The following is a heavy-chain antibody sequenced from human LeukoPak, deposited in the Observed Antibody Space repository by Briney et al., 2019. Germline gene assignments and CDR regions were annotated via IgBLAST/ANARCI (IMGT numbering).Heavy chain of an antibody. CDR1: GFTFNTYN. CDR3: ARCSFWTAYSFDC. D-gene: IGHD3/OR15-3a*01. Sequence: GGSLRLSCVASGFTFNTYNFVWVRQAPGKGLEWLSYLSSSENTIYYADSVRGRFTISRDNAKDSLFLQMNSVRAEDTAVYYCARCSFWTAYSFDCWGQGTLVTVSS. CDR2: LSSSENTI. V-gene: IGHV3-48*01. J-gene: IGHJ4*02.